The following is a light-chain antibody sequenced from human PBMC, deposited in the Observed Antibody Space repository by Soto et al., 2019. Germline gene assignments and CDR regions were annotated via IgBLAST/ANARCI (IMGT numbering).Light chain of an antibody. J-gene: IGKJ1*01. Sequence: DIQMTQSPSTLSASVGDRVTISCRASQSISSWLAWYQQKPGRAPKLLMSDASSLERGVPSRFSGSGSGTEFTLSISSLQHDDFATYYCQHYDTYSRTFGQGTKVEIK. V-gene: IGKV1-5*01. CDR1: QSISSW. CDR2: DAS. CDR3: QHYDTYSRT.